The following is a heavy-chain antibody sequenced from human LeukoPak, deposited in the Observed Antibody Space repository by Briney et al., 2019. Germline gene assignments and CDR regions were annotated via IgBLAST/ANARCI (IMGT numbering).Heavy chain of an antibody. CDR3: ASHYRYAFDI. D-gene: IGHD3-16*02. Sequence: SQTLSLTCSVSGDSVTGGLYYWSWIRQPAGKGLEWIGHIFSSGSTTYNPSLMSRVTISVDTSNNQFSLKLISVTAADTAVYYCASHYRYAFDIWGQGTLVTVSS. V-gene: IGHV4-61*09. CDR1: GDSVTGGLYY. J-gene: IGHJ3*02. CDR2: IFSSGST.